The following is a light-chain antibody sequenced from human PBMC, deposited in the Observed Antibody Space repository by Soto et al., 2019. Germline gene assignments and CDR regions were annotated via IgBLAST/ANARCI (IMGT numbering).Light chain of an antibody. CDR1: QSVSSY. Sequence: TVSTQSPCTLSLSPGERATLSCRASQSVSSYLAWYQQKPGQAPRLLIYGASSRAAGIPDRFSGSGSGTDFTLTISRLEPEDFAVYYCQHYGGSPYTLGQGSKVDIK. J-gene: IGKJ2*01. V-gene: IGKV3-20*01. CDR2: GAS. CDR3: QHYGGSPYT.